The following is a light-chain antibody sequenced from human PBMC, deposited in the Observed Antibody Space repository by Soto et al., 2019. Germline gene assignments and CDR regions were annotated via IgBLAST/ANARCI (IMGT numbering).Light chain of an antibody. V-gene: IGKV3-11*01. CDR1: QSVNSY. J-gene: IGKJ3*01. CDR3: QQRNNWPLT. CDR2: DSS. Sequence: EIVLTQSPATLSLSPGERAALSCRASQSVNSYLAWYQQKPGQAPRLLIYDSSNRATGIPARFSGSGSGTDFTLTISSLEPEDSAVDYCQQRNNWPLTFGPGTKVDIK.